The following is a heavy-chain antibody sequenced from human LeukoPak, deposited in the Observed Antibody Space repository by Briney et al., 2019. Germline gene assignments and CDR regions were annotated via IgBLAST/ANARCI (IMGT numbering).Heavy chain of an antibody. Sequence: GGSLRLSCAASGFTFSDYYMSWIRQAPGKGLEWVSYISRGGSTTYYADSVKGRFTISGDNAKNSLYLQMNSLRAEDTAVYYCVRGVSISSSWYNDIWGQGTMVTVSS. V-gene: IGHV3-11*01. CDR3: VRGVSISSSWYNDI. CDR1: GFTFSDYY. J-gene: IGHJ3*02. D-gene: IGHD6-13*01. CDR2: ISRGGSTT.